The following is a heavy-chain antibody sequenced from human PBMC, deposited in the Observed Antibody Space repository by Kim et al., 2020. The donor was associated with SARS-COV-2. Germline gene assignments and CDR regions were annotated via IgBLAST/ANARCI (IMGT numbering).Heavy chain of an antibody. CDR2: IYYSGST. CDR3: ASQTNYYDSSGYEDPYWYFDL. V-gene: IGHV4-59*01. J-gene: IGHJ2*01. CDR1: GGSISSYY. D-gene: IGHD3-22*01. Sequence: SETLSLTCTVSGGSISSYYWSWIRQPPGKGLEWIGYIYYSGSTNYNPSLKSRVTISVDTSKIQFSLKLSSVTAADTAVYYCASQTNYYDSSGYEDPYWYFDLWGRGTLVTVSS.